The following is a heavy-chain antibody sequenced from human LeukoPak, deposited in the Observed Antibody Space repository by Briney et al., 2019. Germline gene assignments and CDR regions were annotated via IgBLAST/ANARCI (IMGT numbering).Heavy chain of an antibody. Sequence: ASVKVSCKASGYTFTGYYMHWVRQAPGQGLEWMGWINPNSGGTNYAQKFQGRVTMTRDTSISTAYMELSRLRSDDTAVYYCARDKRGGYDYWYYYYYMDVWGKGTTVTVSS. D-gene: IGHD5-12*01. CDR2: INPNSGGT. V-gene: IGHV1-2*02. J-gene: IGHJ6*03. CDR1: GYTFTGYY. CDR3: ARDKRGGYDYWYYYYYMDV.